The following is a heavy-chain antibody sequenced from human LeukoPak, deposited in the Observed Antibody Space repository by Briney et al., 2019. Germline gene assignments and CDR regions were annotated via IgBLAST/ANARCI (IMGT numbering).Heavy chain of an antibody. J-gene: IGHJ6*03. D-gene: IGHD3-22*01. CDR3: ARSSEGRYYYDSSGFSYYYYYMDV. CDR2: INHSGST. V-gene: IGHV4-34*01. CDR1: GGSFSGYY. Sequence: SETLSLTCAVYGGSFSGYYWSWIRQPPGKGLEWIGEINHSGSTNYDPSLKSRVTISVDTSKNQFSLKLSSVTAADTAVYYCARSSEGRYYYDSSGFSYYYYYMDVWGKGTTVTISS.